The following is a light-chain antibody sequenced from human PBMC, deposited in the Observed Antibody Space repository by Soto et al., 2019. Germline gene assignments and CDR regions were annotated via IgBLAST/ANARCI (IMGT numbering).Light chain of an antibody. Sequence: DIQMTQSPSTLSAFVGDRVSITCRASQRINSWLAWYQQKPGKAPKLLIYKASSLESGVPSRFSGSGSGTEFTLIISGLQPDDFATYYCQQYNSYPWTFGQGTKVDIK. J-gene: IGKJ1*01. CDR3: QQYNSYPWT. V-gene: IGKV1-5*03. CDR1: QRINSW. CDR2: KAS.